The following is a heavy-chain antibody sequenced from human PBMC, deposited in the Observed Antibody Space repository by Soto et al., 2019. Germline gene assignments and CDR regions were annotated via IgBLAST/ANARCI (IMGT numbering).Heavy chain of an antibody. V-gene: IGHV1-69*13. J-gene: IGHJ6*02. CDR2: IIPIFGTA. CDR1: GGTFSSYA. D-gene: IGHD3-10*01. CDR3: AREDGVQPRRGMDV. Sequence: VKVSCKASGGTFSSYAISWVRQAPGQGLEWMGGIIPIFGTANYAQKFQGRVTITADESTSTAYMELSSLRSEDTAVYYCAREDGVQPRRGMDVWGQGTTVTVSS.